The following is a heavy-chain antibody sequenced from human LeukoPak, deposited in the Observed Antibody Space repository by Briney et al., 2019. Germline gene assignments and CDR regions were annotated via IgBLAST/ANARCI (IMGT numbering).Heavy chain of an antibody. Sequence: SETLSLTCAVYGGSFSGYYWSWIRQPPGKGLEWIGEINHSGSTNYNPSLKSRVTISVDTSKNRFSLKLSSVTAADTAVYYCARNGYYDSSGYLWGQGTLVTVSS. D-gene: IGHD3-22*01. CDR1: GGSFSGYY. CDR3: ARNGYYDSSGYL. CDR2: INHSGST. J-gene: IGHJ5*02. V-gene: IGHV4-34*01.